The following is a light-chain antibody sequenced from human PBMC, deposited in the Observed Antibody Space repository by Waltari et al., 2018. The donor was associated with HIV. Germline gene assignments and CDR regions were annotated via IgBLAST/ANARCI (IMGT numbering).Light chain of an antibody. V-gene: IGKV3-11*01. Sequence: DIVLTQSPATLSLSPGERASLSCRASQSVRSYLAWYQQKPGQAPRLLIYEASTRAPGVPARFSGSGSATDFTLTISSLEPEDFAVYYCQERSNWPSLTFGGGTRLEMK. J-gene: IGKJ4*01. CDR1: QSVRSY. CDR3: QERSNWPSLT. CDR2: EAS.